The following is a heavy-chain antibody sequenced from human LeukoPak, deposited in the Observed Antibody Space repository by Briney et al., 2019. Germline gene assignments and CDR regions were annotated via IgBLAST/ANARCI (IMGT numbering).Heavy chain of an antibody. D-gene: IGHD2-15*01. CDR3: ARDRCSGGRCYSLSVGYMDV. CDR2: ISSSSTTI. V-gene: IGHV3-48*01. CDR1: GFTFSSYW. Sequence: GGSLRLSCAASGFTFSSYWMSWVRQAPGKGLEWVSYISSSSTTIYYADSVKGRFTISRDNAKNSLYLQMNSLGAEDTALYYCARDRCSGGRCYSLSVGYMDVWGKGTTVTVSS. J-gene: IGHJ6*03.